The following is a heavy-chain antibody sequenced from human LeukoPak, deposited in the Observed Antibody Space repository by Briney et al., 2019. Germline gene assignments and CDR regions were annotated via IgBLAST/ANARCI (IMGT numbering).Heavy chain of an antibody. D-gene: IGHD3-22*01. Sequence: GESLKISCKGSRYTFTSYWIGWVRQMPGKGLVWMGIIYPGDSDTKYSPSFQGQVTISADKSISTAYLQRSRQKASDTAMYYCARHVGVRYYDSSGIDYWGQGTLVTISS. J-gene: IGHJ4*02. CDR1: RYTFTSYW. V-gene: IGHV5-51*01. CDR2: IYPGDSDT. CDR3: ARHVGVRYYDSSGIDY.